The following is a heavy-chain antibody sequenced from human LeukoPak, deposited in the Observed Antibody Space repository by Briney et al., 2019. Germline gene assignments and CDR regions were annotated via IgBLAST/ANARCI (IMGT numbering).Heavy chain of an antibody. Sequence: SVKVSCKASGGTFSSYAISWVRQAPGQGLEWMGGIIPIFGTANYAQKFQGRVTITADESTSAAYMELSSLRSEDTAVYYCARDSQSYDFWSGSNFDYWGQGTLVTVSS. CDR1: GGTFSSYA. J-gene: IGHJ4*02. CDR2: IIPIFGTA. D-gene: IGHD3-3*01. CDR3: ARDSQSYDFWSGSNFDY. V-gene: IGHV1-69*01.